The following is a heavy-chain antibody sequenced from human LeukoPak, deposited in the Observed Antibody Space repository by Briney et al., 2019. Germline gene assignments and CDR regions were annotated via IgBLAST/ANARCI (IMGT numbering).Heavy chain of an antibody. V-gene: IGHV3-23*01. CDR3: ASGGCGDFWCYYYYYGMDV. J-gene: IGHJ6*02. Sequence: GGSLRLSCAASGFTFSSYAMSWVRQTPGKGLEWVSSISGGGDSTYYTDSVKGRFTISRDNSKNTLYLQMDYLRAEDTAVYYCASGGCGDFWCYYYYYGMDVWGQGTTVTVSS. CDR1: GFTFSSYA. D-gene: IGHD3-3*01. CDR2: ISGGGDST.